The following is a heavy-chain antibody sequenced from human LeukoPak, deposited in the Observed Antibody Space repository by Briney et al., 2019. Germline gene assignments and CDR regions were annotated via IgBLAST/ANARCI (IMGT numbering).Heavy chain of an antibody. Sequence: SETLSLTCTVSGYSISSGYYWGWIRQPPGKGLEWIGSIYHSGSTYYNPSLKSRVTISVDTSKNQFSLKLSSVTAADTAVYYCAREAVAATTGDYWGQGTLVTVSS. D-gene: IGHD6-19*01. CDR1: GYSISSGYY. J-gene: IGHJ4*02. V-gene: IGHV4-38-2*02. CDR3: AREAVAATTGDY. CDR2: IYHSGST.